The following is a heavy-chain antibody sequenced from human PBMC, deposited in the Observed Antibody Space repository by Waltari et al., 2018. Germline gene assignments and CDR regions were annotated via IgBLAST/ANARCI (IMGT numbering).Heavy chain of an antibody. CDR3: ANVPYGDYAYFDY. Sequence: EVQLLESGGGLVQPGGSLRLSCAASGFTSSSHAMSWFRRGPGKGLEGSSVISGSGGSTYYAYSVKGRFTISRDNSKTTLYLQMISLRAEDTAVYYCANVPYGDYAYFDYWGQGTLVTVSS. D-gene: IGHD4-17*01. V-gene: IGHV3-23*01. J-gene: IGHJ4*02. CDR1: GFTSSSHA. CDR2: ISGSGGST.